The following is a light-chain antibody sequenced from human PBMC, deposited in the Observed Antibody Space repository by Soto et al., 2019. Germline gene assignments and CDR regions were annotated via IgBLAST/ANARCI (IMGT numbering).Light chain of an antibody. CDR3: QQSKSHPPT. CDR1: QDINSD. CDR2: GAS. Sequence: DVQMTQSPSSLSASVGDSVTITCRASQDINSDLAWYQQRPGEAPKSLIFGASNLLDGVPSKFSGSGSGSEFTLIISSLQPEDAATYFCQQSKSHPPTFGRGTKVEI. V-gene: IGKV1-16*02. J-gene: IGKJ2*01.